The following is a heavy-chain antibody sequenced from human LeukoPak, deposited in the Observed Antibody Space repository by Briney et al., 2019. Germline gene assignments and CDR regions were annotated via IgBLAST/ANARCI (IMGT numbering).Heavy chain of an antibody. Sequence: ASVKVSCKASGYTFTSYYMHWVRQAPGQGLEWMGIINPSGGSTSYAQKFQGRVTVTADESTSTAYMELSSLRSEDTAVYYCARDNRGSSSGWYLFDYWGQGTLVTVSS. CDR1: GYTFTSYY. CDR2: INPSGGST. D-gene: IGHD6-19*01. CDR3: ARDNRGSSSGWYLFDY. J-gene: IGHJ4*02. V-gene: IGHV1-46*01.